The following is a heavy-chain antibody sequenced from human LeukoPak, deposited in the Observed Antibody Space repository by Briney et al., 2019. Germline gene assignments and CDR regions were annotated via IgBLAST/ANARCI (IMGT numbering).Heavy chain of an antibody. D-gene: IGHD3-22*01. J-gene: IGHJ6*02. V-gene: IGHV3-64D*06. CDR1: GFTFSGYS. Sequence: GGSLRLSCAASGFTFSGYSMNWVRQAPGKGLEYVSAISYNGGSTYCADSVKGRFTISRDNSKNTLYLQMSSLRAEDTAVYYCVKDDVYYYDSSGYYPTVWGQGTTVTVSS. CDR2: ISYNGGST. CDR3: VKDDVYYYDSSGYYPTV.